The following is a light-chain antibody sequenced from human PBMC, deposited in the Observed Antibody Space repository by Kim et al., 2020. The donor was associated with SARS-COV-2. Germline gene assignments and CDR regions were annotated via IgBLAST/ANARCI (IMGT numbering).Light chain of an antibody. CDR1: QSVSIN. V-gene: IGKV3-15*01. J-gene: IGKJ1*01. CDR2: NAF. CDR3: QQYDDWPRT. Sequence: VSPGERAALSCRASQSVSINLAWYQQKPGQAPRLLISNAFSRATGVPVRFSGSGSGTDFTLTISSLQSEDFAIYYCQQYDDWPRTFGQGTKVEIK.